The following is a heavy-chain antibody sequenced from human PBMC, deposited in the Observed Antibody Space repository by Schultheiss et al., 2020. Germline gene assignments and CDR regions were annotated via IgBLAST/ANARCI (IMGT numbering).Heavy chain of an antibody. CDR3: ARDHCSGGSCFGY. CDR1: GFTFSSYA. V-gene: IGHV4-39*07. D-gene: IGHD2-15*01. Sequence: GSLRLSCAASGFTFSSYAMSWVRQPPGKGLEWIGSIYYSGSTYYNPSLKSRVTISVDTSKNQFSLKLSSVTAADTAVYYCARDHCSGGSCFGYWGQGTLVTVSS. CDR2: IYYSGST. J-gene: IGHJ4*02.